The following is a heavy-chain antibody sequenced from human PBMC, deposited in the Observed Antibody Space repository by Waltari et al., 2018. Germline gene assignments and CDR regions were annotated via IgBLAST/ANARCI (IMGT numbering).Heavy chain of an antibody. CDR2: IYYSGST. CDR1: GGSISSSSYY. D-gene: IGHD1-26*01. J-gene: IGHJ4*02. CDR3: AREGGLVGATGRVDY. V-gene: IGHV4-39*07. Sequence: QLQLQESGPGLVKPSETLSLTCTVSGGSISSSSYYWGWIRQPPGKGLEWIGSIYYSGSTYNNPSLKRRVTISVDTSKNQFSLKLSSVTAADTAVYYCAREGGLVGATGRVDYWGQGTLVTVSS.